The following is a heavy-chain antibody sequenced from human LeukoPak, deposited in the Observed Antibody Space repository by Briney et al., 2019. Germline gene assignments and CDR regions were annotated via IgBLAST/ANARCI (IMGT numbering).Heavy chain of an antibody. D-gene: IGHD6-19*01. V-gene: IGHV1-18*01. CDR3: ARVMYSSGPSDAFDI. Sequence: ASVKVSCKASGYTFTSYGISWVRQAPGQGLEWMGWISAYNGNTNYAQKLQGRVTMTTDTSTSTAYMELRSLRSGDTAVYYCARVMYSSGPSDAFDIWGRGTMVTVSS. J-gene: IGHJ3*02. CDR2: ISAYNGNT. CDR1: GYTFTSYG.